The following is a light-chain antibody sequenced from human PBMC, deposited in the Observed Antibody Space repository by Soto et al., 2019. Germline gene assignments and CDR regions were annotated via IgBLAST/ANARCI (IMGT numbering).Light chain of an antibody. CDR3: LHYYEWPRWT. CDR1: QSISNN. CDR2: GAS. V-gene: IGKV3-15*01. Sequence: ETVMTQPPATLSVSHGERATLSCRASQSISNNLAWYQQQPGQTPRLLIYGASTTATGIPARFSGSGTGTEFTLTISSLQSEDFAVYYCLHYYEWPRWTFGQGTKVDI. J-gene: IGKJ1*01.